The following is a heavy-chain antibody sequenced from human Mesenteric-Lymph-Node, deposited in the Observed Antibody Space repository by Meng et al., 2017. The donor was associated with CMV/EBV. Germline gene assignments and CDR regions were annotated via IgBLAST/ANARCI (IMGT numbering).Heavy chain of an antibody. CDR2: IYSGGST. CDR1: GFTVSSNY. D-gene: IGHD4-11*01. J-gene: IGHJ5*02. CDR3: AKDLVDDYSNYELRLNWFDP. Sequence: GESLKISCAASGFTVSSNYMTWVRQASGKGLEWVSVIYSGGSTYYADSVKGRFTISRDNSKNTLYLQMNSLRAEDTAVYYCAKDLVDDYSNYELRLNWFDPWGQGTLVTVSS. V-gene: IGHV3-53*01.